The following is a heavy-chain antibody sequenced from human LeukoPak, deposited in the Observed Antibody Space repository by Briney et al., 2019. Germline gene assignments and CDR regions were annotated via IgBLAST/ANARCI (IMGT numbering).Heavy chain of an antibody. Sequence: SETLSLTCTVSGGSISNYYWSWIRQPAGKGLEWIGHIYTSESTNYNPSLKSRVTMSVDTSKKQFSLKLSSVTAADTAVYYCARAYFYDSSGYSVWGKGTLVTVSS. D-gene: IGHD3-22*01. CDR2: IYTSEST. CDR3: ARAYFYDSSGYSV. V-gene: IGHV4-4*07. J-gene: IGHJ4*02. CDR1: GGSISNYY.